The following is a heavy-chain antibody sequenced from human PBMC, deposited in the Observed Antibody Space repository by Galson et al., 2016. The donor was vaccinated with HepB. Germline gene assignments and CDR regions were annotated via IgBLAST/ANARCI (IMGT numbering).Heavy chain of an antibody. CDR1: GFAFSTYV. V-gene: IGHV3-64D*06. CDR2: DTK. CDR3: VRGTTGAPGLES. D-gene: IGHD1-1*01. Sequence: SLRLSCAASGFAFSTYVIHWVRQAPGKGPEYVGDTKYFAESMKGRFTISRDDSKNTLYLQMSSLRAEDTAVYYCVRGTTGAPGLESWGQGTLVTVSS. J-gene: IGHJ4*02.